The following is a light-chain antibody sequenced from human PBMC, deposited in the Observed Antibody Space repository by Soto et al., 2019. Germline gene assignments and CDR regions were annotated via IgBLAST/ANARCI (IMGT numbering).Light chain of an antibody. CDR2: DAS. CDR1: QTISTY. J-gene: IGKJ2*01. V-gene: IGKV1-39*01. Sequence: SQMKQSTSSLSGSVVDRFTITFRASQTISTYLNWYQQKPGKAPRLLIYDASSLLSGVPSRFSGSGSGTDFTLTIASLQPEDFSTYYCQQSDSTPYTFGQGTKVDIK. CDR3: QQSDSTPYT.